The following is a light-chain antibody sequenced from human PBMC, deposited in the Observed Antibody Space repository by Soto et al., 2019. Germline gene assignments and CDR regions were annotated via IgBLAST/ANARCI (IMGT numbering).Light chain of an antibody. J-gene: IGLJ1*01. CDR1: SSDVGSYNL. Sequence: QSVLTKPASVNGSPGGSITISCTGTSSDVGSYNLVSWYQQHPGKAPKLMIYEVSKRPSGVSNRFSGSKSGNTASLTISGLQAEDEADYYCCSYAGSSTFAYVFGTGTKVTVL. CDR3: CSYAGSSTFAYV. CDR2: EVS. V-gene: IGLV2-23*02.